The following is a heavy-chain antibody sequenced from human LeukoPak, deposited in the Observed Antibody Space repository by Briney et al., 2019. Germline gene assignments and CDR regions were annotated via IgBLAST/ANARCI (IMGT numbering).Heavy chain of an antibody. V-gene: IGHV1-69*04. Sequence: GSSVKVSCKASGGTFSSYAISWVRQAPGQGLEWMGRIIPILGIANYAQKFQGRVTITADKSTSTGYMELSSLRSEDTAVYYCARGLGAWGVVISVLDYWGQGTLVTVSS. J-gene: IGHJ4*02. D-gene: IGHD3-22*01. CDR3: ARGLGAWGVVISVLDY. CDR2: IIPILGIA. CDR1: GGTFSSYA.